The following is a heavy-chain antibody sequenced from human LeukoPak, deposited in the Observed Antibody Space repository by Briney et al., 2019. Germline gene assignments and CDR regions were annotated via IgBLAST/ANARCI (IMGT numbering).Heavy chain of an antibody. V-gene: IGHV3-33*08. CDR1: GFTFSSYA. CDR3: AREEQWLVRGFDY. J-gene: IGHJ4*02. D-gene: IGHD6-19*01. CDR2: IWYDGSNK. Sequence: GGSLRLSCAASGFTFSSYAMHWVRQAPGKGLEWVAVIWYDGSNKYYADSVKGRFTISRDNSKNTLYLQMNSLRAEDTAVYYCAREEQWLVRGFDYWGQGTLVTVSS.